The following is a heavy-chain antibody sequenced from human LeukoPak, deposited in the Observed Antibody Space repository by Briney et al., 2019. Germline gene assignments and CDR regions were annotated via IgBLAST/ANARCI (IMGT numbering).Heavy chain of an antibody. D-gene: IGHD3-10*01. CDR1: GFTFDDYA. CDR3: AKVVSWSSGGNAFDI. J-gene: IGHJ3*02. V-gene: IGHV3-9*01. CDR2: ISWNSGSI. Sequence: GRSLRLSCAASGFTFDDYAMHWVRQAPGKGLEWVSGISWNSGSIGYADSVKGRFTISRDNAKNSLYLQMNSLRAEDTALYYCAKVVSWSSGGNAFDIWGQGTMVTVSS.